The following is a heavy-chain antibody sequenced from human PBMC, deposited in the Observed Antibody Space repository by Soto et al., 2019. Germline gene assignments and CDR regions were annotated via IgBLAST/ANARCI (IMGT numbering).Heavy chain of an antibody. D-gene: IGHD6-6*01. V-gene: IGHV3-53*02. CDR3: VSTRGSSYDY. CDR1: GFTVSGNY. CDR2: IYNGGGT. J-gene: IGHJ4*02. Sequence: EVQLVETGGGLIQPGGSLRLSCAASGFTVSGNYMSWVRQAPGKGLEWASVIYNGGGTYYADSVKGRFTISRDNSKNSLFLQMNSLRGEDTAVYYCVSTRGSSYDYWGQGTLVTVSS.